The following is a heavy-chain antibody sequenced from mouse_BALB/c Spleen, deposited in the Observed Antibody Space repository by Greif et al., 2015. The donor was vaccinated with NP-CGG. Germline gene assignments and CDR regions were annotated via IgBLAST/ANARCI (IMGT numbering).Heavy chain of an antibody. CDR2: ISDGGSCT. CDR1: GFTFSDYY. J-gene: IGHJ3*01. CDR3: ARVGNYDEFAY. D-gene: IGHD2-1*01. V-gene: IGHV5-4*02. Sequence: EVQRVESGGGLVKPGGSPKLSCAASGFTFSDYYMYWVRQTPEKRLEWVATISDGGSCTYYPDSVKGRFTISRDNAKNNLYLQMSSLKSEDTAMYYCARVGNYDEFAYWGQGTLVTVSA.